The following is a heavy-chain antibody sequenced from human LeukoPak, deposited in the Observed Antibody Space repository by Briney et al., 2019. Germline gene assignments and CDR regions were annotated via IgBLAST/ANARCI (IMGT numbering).Heavy chain of an antibody. CDR1: GFTFSSYA. Sequence: PGGSLRLSCAASGFTFSSYAMSWVRQAPGKGLEWVSAISGSGGSTYYADSVKGRFTISRDNSKNTLYLQMNSLRAEDTAVYYCAKDEVPYSSGWYYFDYWGQGTLVTVSS. V-gene: IGHV3-23*01. CDR3: AKDEVPYSSGWYYFDY. CDR2: ISGSGGST. J-gene: IGHJ4*02. D-gene: IGHD6-19*01.